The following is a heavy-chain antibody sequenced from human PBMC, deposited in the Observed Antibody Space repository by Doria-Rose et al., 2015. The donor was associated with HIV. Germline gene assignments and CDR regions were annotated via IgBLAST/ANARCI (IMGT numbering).Heavy chain of an antibody. CDR2: ILSDDER. CDR1: GVSLSSPGMS. D-gene: IGHD6-13*01. Sequence: QITLKESGTVLVKPTETLTLTCTVSGVSLSSPGMSVSWIRQTPGKALEWLANILSDDERSYKTSLKSRLTISRGTSKSQVVLTMTDMDPVDTATYYCARIKSSRWYHKYYFDFWGQGTLVIVSA. V-gene: IGHV2-26*01. CDR3: ARIKSSRWYHKYYFDF. J-gene: IGHJ4*02.